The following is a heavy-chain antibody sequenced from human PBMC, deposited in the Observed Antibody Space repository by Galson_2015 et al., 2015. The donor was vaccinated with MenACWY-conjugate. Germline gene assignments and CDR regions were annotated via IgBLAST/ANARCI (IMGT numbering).Heavy chain of an antibody. CDR2: IKSKTCGGTT. J-gene: IGHJ4*02. Sequence: SLRLSCAASGFTFANAWMTWVRQAPGKGLEWVGHIKSKTCGGTTDYAAPVKVRFTISRDDSKITLYLNLNVLKAEDTAVYFCATSGPEMAKFDRHGWGQGTLVTVSS. V-gene: IGHV3-15*05. CDR1: GFTFANAW. CDR3: ATSGPEMAKFDRHG. D-gene: IGHD5-24*01.